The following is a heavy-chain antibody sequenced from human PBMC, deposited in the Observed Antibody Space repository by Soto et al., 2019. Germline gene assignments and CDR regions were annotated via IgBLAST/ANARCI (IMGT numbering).Heavy chain of an antibody. D-gene: IGHD2-21*01. CDR1: GGSISSYY. CDR2: IYYSGST. J-gene: IGHJ4*02. V-gene: IGHV4-59*01. CDR3: AIHWRVGIFDY. Sequence: SETLSLTCTVSGGSISSYYWSWIRQPPGKGLEWIGYIYYSGSTNYNPSLKSRVTISVDTSKNQFSLKLSSVTAADTAVYYCAIHWRVGIFDYWGQGTLVTVSS.